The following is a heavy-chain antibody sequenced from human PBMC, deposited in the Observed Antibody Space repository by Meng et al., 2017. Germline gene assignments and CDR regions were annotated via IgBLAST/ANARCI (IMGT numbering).Heavy chain of an antibody. CDR1: GYTFTSYD. CDR3: AGGPGTAQWGTFDY. D-gene: IGHD5-18*01. Sequence: ASVKVSCKASGYTFTSYDINWVRQATGQGLEWMGRINPNSGGTNYAQKFQGRVTMTRDTSISTAYMELSRLRSDDTAVYYCAGGPGTAQWGTFDYWGQGTLVTVSS. CDR2: INPNSGGT. J-gene: IGHJ4*02. V-gene: IGHV1-2*06.